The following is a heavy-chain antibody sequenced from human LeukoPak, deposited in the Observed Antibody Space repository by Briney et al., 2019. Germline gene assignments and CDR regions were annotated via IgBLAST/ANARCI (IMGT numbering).Heavy chain of an antibody. D-gene: IGHD5-18*01. Sequence: GGSLRLSCAASGYTFSDYYMSWIRQAPGKGLKWVSYISSSGSTIYYADSVKGRFTISRDNAKNSLYLQMNSLRAEDTALYYCAKDIRDGGDTAMVAFDYWGQGTLVTVSS. V-gene: IGHV3-11*01. CDR2: ISSSGSTI. CDR3: AKDIRDGGDTAMVAFDY. J-gene: IGHJ4*02. CDR1: GYTFSDYY.